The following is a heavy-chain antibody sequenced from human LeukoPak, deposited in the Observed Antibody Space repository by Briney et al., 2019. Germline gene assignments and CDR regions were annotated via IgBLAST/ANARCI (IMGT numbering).Heavy chain of an antibody. CDR2: ISAYNGNT. CDR1: GYTFTSYG. V-gene: IGHV1-18*01. Sequence: ASVKVSCKASGYTFTSYGISWVRQAPGQGLEWMGWISAYNGNTNYAQKLQGRVTMTTDTSTSTAYMELRSLRSDDTAVYYCARDPRVYYYDSSGSPNPFDYWGQGTLVTVSS. D-gene: IGHD3-22*01. CDR3: ARDPRVYYYDSSGSPNPFDY. J-gene: IGHJ4*02.